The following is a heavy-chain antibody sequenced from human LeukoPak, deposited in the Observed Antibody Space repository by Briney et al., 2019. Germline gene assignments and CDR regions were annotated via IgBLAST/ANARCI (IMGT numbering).Heavy chain of an antibody. Sequence: PGGSLRLSCAASGFTFSSYEMNWVRQAPGKGLEWVLYISSSGSTIYYADSVKGRFTISRDNAKNSLYLQMNSLRAEDTAVYYCAGVSGWYGMDVWGQGTTVTVSS. CDR1: GFTFSSYE. V-gene: IGHV3-48*03. D-gene: IGHD6-19*01. CDR3: AGVSGWYGMDV. J-gene: IGHJ6*02. CDR2: ISSSGSTI.